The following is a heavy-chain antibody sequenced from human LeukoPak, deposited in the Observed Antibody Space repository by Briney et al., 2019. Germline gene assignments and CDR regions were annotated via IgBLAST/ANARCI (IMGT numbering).Heavy chain of an antibody. D-gene: IGHD6-25*01. CDR1: GFTFSDYY. V-gene: IGHV3-11*04. CDR2: IGTSSTTI. Sequence: GGSLRLSCAASGFTFSDYYMSWIRQPPGKGLEWVSNIGTSSTTIYYADSVKGRFTISRDNAKNSLYLQMNSLRADDTAVYYCARFAAGGSYYYYMDVWGKGTTVTVSS. CDR3: ARFAAGGSYYYYMDV. J-gene: IGHJ6*03.